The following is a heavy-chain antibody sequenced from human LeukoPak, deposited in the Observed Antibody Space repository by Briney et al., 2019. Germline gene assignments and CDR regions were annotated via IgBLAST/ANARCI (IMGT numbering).Heavy chain of an antibody. CDR3: ARVRSNSSGWYYDY. D-gene: IGHD6-19*01. Sequence: SETLSLTRTVSGGSITSYYWSWIRQPPGKGLERIGYIYYSGSTNYNPSLKSRVTISVDTSKNQFSLKLCSVTAADTAVYYWARVRSNSSGWYYDYWGEGTLVTVS. CDR1: GGSITSYY. J-gene: IGHJ4*02. V-gene: IGHV4-59*01. CDR2: IYYSGST.